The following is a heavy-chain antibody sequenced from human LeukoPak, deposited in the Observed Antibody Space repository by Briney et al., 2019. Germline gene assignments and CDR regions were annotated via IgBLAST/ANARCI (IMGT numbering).Heavy chain of an antibody. J-gene: IGHJ4*02. CDR2: IIPIFGTA. CDR3: ARASSGWYYFDY. CDR1: GGTFSSYA. V-gene: IGHV1-69*06. Sequence: GASVKVSCKASGGTFSSYAISWVRQAPGQGLEWMGGIIPIFGTANHAQKFQGRVTITADKSTSTAYMELSSLRSEDTAVYYCARASSGWYYFDYWGQGTLVTVSS. D-gene: IGHD6-19*01.